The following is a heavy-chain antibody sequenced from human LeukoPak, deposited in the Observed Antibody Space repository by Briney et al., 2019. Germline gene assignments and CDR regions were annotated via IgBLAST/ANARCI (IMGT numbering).Heavy chain of an antibody. CDR2: IYYSGST. J-gene: IGHJ5*02. CDR3: ARTPEVVGWFDP. V-gene: IGHV4-39*01. CDR1: GGSISSSTDY. Sequence: SETLSLTCTVSGGSISSSTDYWGWIRQPPGKGLEWIGSIYYSGSTYYNPSLKSRVTMSVDTPKNQFSLKMSSVTAADTTVYYCARTPEVVGWFDPWGQGTLVTVSS.